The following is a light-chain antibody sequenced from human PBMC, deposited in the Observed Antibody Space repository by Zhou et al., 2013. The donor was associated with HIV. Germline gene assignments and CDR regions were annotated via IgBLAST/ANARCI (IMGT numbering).Light chain of an antibody. CDR2: LGS. Sequence: EIVMTQSPLSLPVTPGESASISCTSSQTLLHNNGYDYLEWYLQRPGQSPQLLIYLGSSRASGVSDRFSGSGSGTSFTLKISRVEAEDVGTYYCMETLHTPFTFGPGT. CDR3: METLHTPFT. J-gene: IGKJ5*01. CDR1: QTLLHNNGYDY. V-gene: IGKV2-28*01.